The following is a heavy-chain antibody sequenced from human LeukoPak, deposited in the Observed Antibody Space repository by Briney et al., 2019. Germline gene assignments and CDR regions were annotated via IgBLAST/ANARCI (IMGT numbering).Heavy chain of an antibody. CDR2: SESKVDGGTP. CDR3: TTHRDYSSGFNFDY. J-gene: IGHJ4*02. V-gene: IGHV3-15*04. D-gene: IGHD6-19*01. Sequence: PGGSLRLSCATSGFIFSNAWMSWVRQAPGKGLEWVGHSESKVDGGTPDYAAPVKGRFIISRDDSRSTLYLQMNSLKTEDTAAYYCTTHRDYSSGFNFDYWGQGALVTVSS. CDR1: GFIFSNAW.